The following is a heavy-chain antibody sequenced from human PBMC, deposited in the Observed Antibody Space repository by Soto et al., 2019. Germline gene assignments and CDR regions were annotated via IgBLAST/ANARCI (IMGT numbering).Heavy chain of an antibody. J-gene: IGHJ4*02. D-gene: IGHD6-19*01. CDR2: INPNSGGT. Sequence: ASVKVSCKASGYIFIGYYIHWVRQAPGQGLEWMGWINPNSGGTNYAQKFQGWVTMTRDTSFGTAYMDLSRLKGDDTAIYYCARGPEQWLPQTWGHPFDDWGQGTLVTVSS. CDR1: GYIFIGYY. CDR3: ARGPEQWLPQTWGHPFDD. V-gene: IGHV1-2*04.